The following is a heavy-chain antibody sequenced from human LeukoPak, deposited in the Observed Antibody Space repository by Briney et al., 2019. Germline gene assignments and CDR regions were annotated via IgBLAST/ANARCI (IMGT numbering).Heavy chain of an antibody. J-gene: IGHJ4*02. CDR2: IGPDTGGV. Sequence: ASVKLSCKTSGYTFTKYYVHWVRQAPGQGLEWMGYIGPDTGGVDYDQRFQGRVAMTRDKSIRTVYMELPSLKSDDTAVYYCAPEDKYCSGGNCGKFWGQGTLVTVSS. V-gene: IGHV1-2*02. D-gene: IGHD2-15*01. CDR1: GYTFTKYY. CDR3: APEDKYCSGGNCGKF.